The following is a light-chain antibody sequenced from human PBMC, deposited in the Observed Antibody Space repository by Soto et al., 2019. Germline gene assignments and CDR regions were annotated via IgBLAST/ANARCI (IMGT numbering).Light chain of an antibody. Sequence: EIVLTQSPGTLSFSPGERAPLSCRSSQSVSSPYLAWYQQKPSQAPRLLIYGASSRATGIPDRFSGSGSGTDFTLTISRLEPEDFAVYYWQQYRTFGQGTKVDIK. CDR2: GAS. V-gene: IGKV3-20*01. CDR1: QSVSSPY. CDR3: QQYRT. J-gene: IGKJ1*01.